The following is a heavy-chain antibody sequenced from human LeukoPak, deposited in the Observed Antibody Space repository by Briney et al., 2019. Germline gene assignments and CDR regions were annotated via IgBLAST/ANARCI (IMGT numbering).Heavy chain of an antibody. CDR1: GYTFTGYY. J-gene: IGHJ5*02. V-gene: IGHV1-2*02. Sequence: ASVKVSCKASGYTFTGYYMHWVRQAPGQGLEWMGWINPNSGGTNYAQKFQGRVTMTRDTSISTAYMELSRLRSDDTAVYYCARGDYYDSSGYYYTVYWFDPWGQGTLVTVSS. CDR2: INPNSGGT. D-gene: IGHD3-22*01. CDR3: ARGDYYDSSGYYYTVYWFDP.